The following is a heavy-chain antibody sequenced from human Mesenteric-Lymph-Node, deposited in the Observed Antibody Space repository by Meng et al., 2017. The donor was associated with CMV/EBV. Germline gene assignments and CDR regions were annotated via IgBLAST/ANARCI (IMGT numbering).Heavy chain of an antibody. D-gene: IGHD3-22*01. CDR2: MNPNSGNT. CDR3: ARVDYDSGAVFDY. Sequence: ASVKVSCKASGYTFTSYDINWVRQATGQGLEWMGWMNPNSGNTGYAQKFQGRVTITRNTSISTAYMELSSLRSEDTAVYYCARVDYDSGAVFDYWGQGTLVTVSS. V-gene: IGHV1-8*03. CDR1: GYTFTSYD. J-gene: IGHJ4*02.